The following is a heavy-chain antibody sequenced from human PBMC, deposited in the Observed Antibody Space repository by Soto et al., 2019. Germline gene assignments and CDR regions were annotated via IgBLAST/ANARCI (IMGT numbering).Heavy chain of an antibody. CDR3: ARGGVQLERRCFDY. J-gene: IGHJ4*02. CDR1: GGTFSSYA. V-gene: IGHV1-69*01. Sequence: QVQLVQSGAEVKKPGSSVKVSCKASGGTFSSYAISWVQQAPGQGLEWMGGIIPIFGTANYAQKFQGRVTITADESTSTAYMELSSLRSEDTAVYYCARGGVQLERRCFDYWGQGTLVTVSS. CDR2: IIPIFGTA. D-gene: IGHD1-1*01.